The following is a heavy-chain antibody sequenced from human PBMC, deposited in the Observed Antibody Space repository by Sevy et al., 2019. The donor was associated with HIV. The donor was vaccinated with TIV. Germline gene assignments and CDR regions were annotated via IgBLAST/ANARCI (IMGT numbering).Heavy chain of an antibody. V-gene: IGHV3-7*01. Sequence: GGSLRLSCAASGFTFSSHYMSWVRQAPGKGLEWVANIKQDGSDKFYVESVKGRFTISRDNAKNSLSLQLSSLRAEDTAMYFCAREALYYYDSERHYDDAFDMWGPGTMVTVSS. D-gene: IGHD3-22*01. CDR3: AREALYYYDSERHYDDAFDM. CDR1: GFTFSSHY. CDR2: IKQDGSDK. J-gene: IGHJ3*02.